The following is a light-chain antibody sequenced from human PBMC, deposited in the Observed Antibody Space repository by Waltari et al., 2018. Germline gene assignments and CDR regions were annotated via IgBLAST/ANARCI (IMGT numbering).Light chain of an antibody. J-gene: IGLJ1*01. Sequence: QSVLTPPPSVSGAPGPRVTISCTGSSSHIGAGYAVPWYQQLPGTAPKLLIYGNSDRPSGVPDRFSGSKSGTSASLAITGLQAEDEADYYCQSYDSSLGYVFGTGTKVTVL. CDR1: SSHIGAGYA. CDR2: GNS. CDR3: QSYDSSLGYV. V-gene: IGLV1-40*01.